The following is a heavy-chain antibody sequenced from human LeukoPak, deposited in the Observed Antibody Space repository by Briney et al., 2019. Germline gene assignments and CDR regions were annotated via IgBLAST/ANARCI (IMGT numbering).Heavy chain of an antibody. CDR3: ARVYSSRVAPVWGRYFDY. J-gene: IGHJ4*02. D-gene: IGHD6-13*01. CDR1: GYTFTSYA. Sequence: GASVKVSCKASGYTFTSYAMNWVRQARGQGLEWMGWINTNTGNPTYAQGFTGRFVFSLDTSVSTAYLQISSLKAEDTAVYYCARVYSSRVAPVWGRYFDYWGQGTLVTVSS. CDR2: INTNTGNP. V-gene: IGHV7-4-1*02.